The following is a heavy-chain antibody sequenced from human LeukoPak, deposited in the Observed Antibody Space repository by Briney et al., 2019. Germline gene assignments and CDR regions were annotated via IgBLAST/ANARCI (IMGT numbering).Heavy chain of an antibody. CDR1: GGSISSYY. CDR2: IYSSGST. V-gene: IGHV4-4*07. J-gene: IGHJ5*02. Sequence: SSETLSLTCTVSGGSISSYYWSWIRQPAGKGLEWIGRIYSSGSTNYNPSLKSRVTMSVDTSKNHFSLKLTSGTAADTAVYYCARGGYCSGGSCYYNWFDPWGQGTLVTVSS. CDR3: ARGGYCSGGSCYYNWFDP. D-gene: IGHD2-15*01.